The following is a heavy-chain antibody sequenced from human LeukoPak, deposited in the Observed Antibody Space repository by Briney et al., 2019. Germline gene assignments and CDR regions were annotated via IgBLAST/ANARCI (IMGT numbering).Heavy chain of an antibody. V-gene: IGHV4-59*08. CDR2: IYYSGST. Sequence: SETLSLTCTVSGGSISSYYWSWIRQPPGKGLEWIGYIYYSGSTNCNPSLKSRVTISVDTSKNQFSLKLSSVTAADTAVYYCARSYGQRYFDLWGRGTLVTVSS. D-gene: IGHD5-18*01. J-gene: IGHJ2*01. CDR1: GGSISSYY. CDR3: ARSYGQRYFDL.